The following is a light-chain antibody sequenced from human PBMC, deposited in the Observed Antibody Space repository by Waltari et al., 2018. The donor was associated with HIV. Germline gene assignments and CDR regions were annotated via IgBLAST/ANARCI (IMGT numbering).Light chain of an antibody. J-gene: IGLJ2*01. CDR2: YVS. V-gene: IGLV2-14*03. CDR3: SSYTTGSKLI. CDR1: SSDIGGYNY. Sequence: QSDLTQPASVSGSPGQSITISCTGTSSDIGGYNYVSWYQQHPGKAPKRLIYYVSNLPSGVANRFSGSKAGNTAALTISGLQAGDVVDYYCSSYTTGSKLIFGGGTKLTV.